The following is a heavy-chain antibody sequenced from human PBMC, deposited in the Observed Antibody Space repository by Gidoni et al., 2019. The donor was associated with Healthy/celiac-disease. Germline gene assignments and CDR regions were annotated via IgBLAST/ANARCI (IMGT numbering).Heavy chain of an antibody. CDR2: ISGSGGIT. CDR3: AKLTPSIAAAGTIDY. V-gene: IGHV3-23*01. D-gene: IGHD6-13*01. CDR1: GFTFSSYA. J-gene: IGHJ4*02. Sequence: SCAASGFTFSSYAMSWVRQAPGKGLEWVSDISGSGGITYYADSVTGRFTISRDNSKNTLYLQMNSLRAEDTAVYYCAKLTPSIAAAGTIDYWGQGTLVTVSS.